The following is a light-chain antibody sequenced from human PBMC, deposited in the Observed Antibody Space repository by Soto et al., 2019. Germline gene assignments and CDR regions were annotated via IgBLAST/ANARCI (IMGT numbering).Light chain of an antibody. CDR3: SSYTSSSTLWV. V-gene: IGLV2-14*01. Sequence: QSALTQPASVSGSPGQSITVSCTGTSSDVGAYNYVSWYRQHPGEAPKLMIYEVNNRPSGVSNRFSGSKSGNTASLTISGLQAEDEADYYCSSYTSSSTLWVFGGGTKLTVL. CDR1: SSDVGAYNY. J-gene: IGLJ3*02. CDR2: EVN.